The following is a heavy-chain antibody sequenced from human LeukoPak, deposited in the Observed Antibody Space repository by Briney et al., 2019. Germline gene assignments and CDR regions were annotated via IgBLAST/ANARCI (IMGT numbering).Heavy chain of an antibody. D-gene: IGHD3-22*01. J-gene: IGHJ6*03. Sequence: SETLSLTCTVSGYSISSGYYWGWIRQPPGKGLEWIGSIYHSGSTYYNPSLTSRVTISVDTSKNQFSLKLSSVTAADTAVYYCAREGPLRYDSSGYYLRYMGVWGKGTTVTVSS. CDR3: AREGPLRYDSSGYYLRYMGV. CDR1: GYSISSGYY. V-gene: IGHV4-38-2*02. CDR2: IYHSGST.